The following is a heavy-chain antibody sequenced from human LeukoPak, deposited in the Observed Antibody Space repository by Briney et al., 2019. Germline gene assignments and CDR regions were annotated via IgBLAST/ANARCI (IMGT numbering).Heavy chain of an antibody. Sequence: SETLSLTCTVSGGSISSYYWSWIRQPPGKGLEWIGYIYYSGSTNYNPPLKSRVTISVDTSKNQFSLKLSSVTAADTAVYYCARVYSSGWFLDYWGQGTLVTVSS. CDR2: IYYSGST. CDR3: ARVYSSGWFLDY. CDR1: GGSISSYY. J-gene: IGHJ4*02. V-gene: IGHV4-59*01. D-gene: IGHD6-19*01.